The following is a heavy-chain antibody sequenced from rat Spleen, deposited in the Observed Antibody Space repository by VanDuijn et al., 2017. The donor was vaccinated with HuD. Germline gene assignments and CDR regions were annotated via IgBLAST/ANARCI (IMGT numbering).Heavy chain of an antibody. Sequence: VQLQESGPGLVKPSQSLSLTCSVTAYSIISSYRWNWIRKFPGNKLEWMGHINSAGTTTHNPSLKSRISITRDTSKNQLFLQVDSVSTEYTATYYCARSRYNNYVMDAWGQGASVTVSA. CDR2: INSAGTT. CDR3: ARSRYNNYVMDA. V-gene: IGHV3-3*01. J-gene: IGHJ4*01. D-gene: IGHD1-10*01. CDR1: AYSIISSYR.